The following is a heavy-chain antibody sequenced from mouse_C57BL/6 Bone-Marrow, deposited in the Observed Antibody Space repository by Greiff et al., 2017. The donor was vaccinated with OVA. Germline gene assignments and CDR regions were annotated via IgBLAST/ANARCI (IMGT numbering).Heavy chain of an antibody. CDR3: YIYYGNYEGAMDY. CDR1: GYTFTDYE. J-gene: IGHJ4*01. V-gene: IGHV1-15*01. D-gene: IGHD2-1*01. Sequence: VQLQQSGAELVRPGASVTLSCNASGYTFTDYEMHWVKQTPVHGLEWIGAIDPETGGTAYNQKFKGKAILTADKSSSTAYMELRSLTSEDSAVYYCYIYYGNYEGAMDYWGQGTSVTVSS. CDR2: IDPETGGT.